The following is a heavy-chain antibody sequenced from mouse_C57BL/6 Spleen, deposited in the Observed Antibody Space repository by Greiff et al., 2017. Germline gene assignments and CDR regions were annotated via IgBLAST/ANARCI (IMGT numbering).Heavy chain of an antibody. V-gene: IGHV1-81*01. CDR2: IYPGSGNT. CDR1: GYTFTSYG. CDR3: ARYYYGVTYYAMDY. Sequence: QVQLQQSGAELARPGASVKLSCKASGYTFTSYGISWVKQRTGQGLEWIGEIYPGSGNTYYNEKFKGKATLTADKSSSTAYMELRSLTSEDSAVYFYARYYYGVTYYAMDYWGQGTSVTVSS. J-gene: IGHJ4*01. D-gene: IGHD1-1*01.